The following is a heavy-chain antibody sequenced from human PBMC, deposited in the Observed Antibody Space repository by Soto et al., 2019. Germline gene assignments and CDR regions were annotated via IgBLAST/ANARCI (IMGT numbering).Heavy chain of an antibody. CDR1: GFTFSSYA. D-gene: IGHD6-6*01. V-gene: IGHV3-23*01. Sequence: PGGSLRLSCAASGFTFSSYAMSWVRQAPGKGLEWVSAISGSGGSTYYADSVNGRFTISRDNTKNTLYLQMNSLRAADTAVYYCAKAYENSSRRYYYYYGMDVWGQGTPVTVSS. CDR3: AKAYENSSRRYYYYYGMDV. CDR2: ISGSGGST. J-gene: IGHJ6*02.